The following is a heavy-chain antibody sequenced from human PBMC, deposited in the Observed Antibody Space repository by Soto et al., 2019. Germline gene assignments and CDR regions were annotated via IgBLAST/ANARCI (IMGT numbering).Heavy chain of an antibody. CDR1: GSNFNSYT. Sequence: PGGSLRLSCAASGSNFNSYTINWVRQAPGKRLEWLSSISSSGYIFSTDSVRGRFTISRDNSKNSVYLQINSLRAEDTAVYFCARDCSGGSCYPGMDVWGQGTPVTV. J-gene: IGHJ6*02. V-gene: IGHV3-21*01. CDR3: ARDCSGGSCYPGMDV. D-gene: IGHD2-15*01. CDR2: ISSSGYI.